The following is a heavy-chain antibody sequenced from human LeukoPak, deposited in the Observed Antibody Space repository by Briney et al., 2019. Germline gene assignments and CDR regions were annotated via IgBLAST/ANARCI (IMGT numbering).Heavy chain of an antibody. Sequence: GGSLRLSCVASQFTFSTYAMHWVRQAPGKGLEWVTVISYDGSNEYYADSVKGRSTISRDNSKNTLYLQMNSLRAEDTAVYYCARDHFTMVRGADAVFWDWGQGTLVTVSS. D-gene: IGHD3-10*01. J-gene: IGHJ4*02. CDR3: ARDHFTMVRGADAVFWD. CDR1: QFTFSTYA. V-gene: IGHV3-30-3*01. CDR2: ISYDGSNE.